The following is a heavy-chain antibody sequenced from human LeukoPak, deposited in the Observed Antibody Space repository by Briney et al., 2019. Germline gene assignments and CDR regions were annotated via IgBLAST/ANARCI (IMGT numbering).Heavy chain of an antibody. V-gene: IGHV4-59*01. CDR3: ARDLSHCSSTSCYDY. J-gene: IGHJ4*02. CDR1: GGSISSYY. CDR2: IYYSGRT. D-gene: IGHD2-2*01. Sequence: SETLSLTCIVSGGSISSYYWSWIRPPPGRGLEWIGYIYYSGRTNYNPSLKSRVTIPVDTSKNQFYLKLSSVTAADTAVYYCARDLSHCSSTSCYDYWGQRSLVGVSS.